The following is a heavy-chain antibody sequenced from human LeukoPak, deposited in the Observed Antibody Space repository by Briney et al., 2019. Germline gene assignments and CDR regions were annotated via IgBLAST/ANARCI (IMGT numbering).Heavy chain of an antibody. CDR1: GFTFSNYG. Sequence: GGSLRLSCAASGFTFSNYGMHWVRQAPKKGLEYVSVISSNGGSTYYADSVKGRFTISRDNSKNTLYLQMSSLKAEDTAVYYCVKGYGGSYYSLSYFDYWGQGTLVTVSS. D-gene: IGHD1-26*01. V-gene: IGHV3-64D*09. CDR3: VKGYGGSYYSLSYFDY. CDR2: ISSNGGST. J-gene: IGHJ4*02.